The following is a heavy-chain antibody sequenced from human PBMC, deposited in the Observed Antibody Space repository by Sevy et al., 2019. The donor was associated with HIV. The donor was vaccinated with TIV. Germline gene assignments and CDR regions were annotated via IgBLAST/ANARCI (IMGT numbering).Heavy chain of an antibody. D-gene: IGHD2-2*01. J-gene: IGHJ6*02. V-gene: IGHV3-30-3*01. CDR1: GFTFSSYA. CDR3: AREVVPAAMNYYYGMDV. CDR2: ISYDGSNK. Sequence: GGSLRLSCAASGFTFSSYAMHWVRQAPGKGLEWVAVISYDGSNKYYADSVKGRFTISRDNSKNSLYLQMNSLRAEDTAVYHCAREVVPAAMNYYYGMDVWGQGTTVTVSS.